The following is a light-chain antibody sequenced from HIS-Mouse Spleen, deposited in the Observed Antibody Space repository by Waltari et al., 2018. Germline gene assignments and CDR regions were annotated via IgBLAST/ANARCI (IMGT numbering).Light chain of an antibody. V-gene: IGLV2-11*01. CDR3: CSYAGSYTLV. CDR2: DVS. J-gene: IGLJ2*01. CDR1: RSDVGGYNY. Sequence: QSALTQPRSVSGSPGQSVTISCTGTRSDVGGYNYVSWYQQPPGKAPKLMIYDVSKRPSGVPDRFSGSKSGNTASLTISGLQAEDEADYYCCSYAGSYTLVFGGGTKLTVL.